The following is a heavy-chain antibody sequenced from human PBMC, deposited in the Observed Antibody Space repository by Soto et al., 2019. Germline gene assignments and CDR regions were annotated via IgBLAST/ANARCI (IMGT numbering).Heavy chain of an antibody. Sequence: QVQLVQSGAEVKKPGSSVKVSCKASGGTFSSYAISWVRQAPGQGLEWMGGIIPIFGTANYAQKFQGRVTITADESTRTAYMELSSLRYEDTAVYYFARGLERPYDWFDPWGQVTLVTVSS. D-gene: IGHD1-1*01. J-gene: IGHJ5*02. CDR1: GGTFSSYA. CDR3: ARGLERPYDWFDP. V-gene: IGHV1-69*01. CDR2: IIPIFGTA.